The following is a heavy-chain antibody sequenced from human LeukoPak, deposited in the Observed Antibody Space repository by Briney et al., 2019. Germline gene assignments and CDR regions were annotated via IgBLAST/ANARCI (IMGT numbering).Heavy chain of an antibody. CDR3: ARVLSRTTNYYYYMDV. J-gene: IGHJ6*03. CDR2: IYSSGSA. V-gene: IGHV4-59*02. D-gene: IGHD4-17*01. CDR1: GGSVSNYY. Sequence: SETLSLTCTVSGGSVSNYYWSWIRQPPGKGLEWIGYIYSSGSAIYNPSLKSRVTISVDTSKNQFSLKLSSVTAADTAVYYCARVLSRTTNYYYYMDVWGKGTTVTVSS.